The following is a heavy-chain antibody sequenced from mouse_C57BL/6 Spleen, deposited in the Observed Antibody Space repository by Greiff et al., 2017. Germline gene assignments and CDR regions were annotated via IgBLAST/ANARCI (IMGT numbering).Heavy chain of an antibody. D-gene: IGHD1-1*01. V-gene: IGHV2-2*01. CDR2: IRSGGSS. CDR1: GFSLTSYG. J-gene: IGHJ3*01. Sequence: QVHVKQSGPGLVQPSQSLSITCTVSGFSLTSYGVHWVRQSPGEGLEWLGVIRSGGSSDYNAAFIARLSISKDKSKSQVFFKMISRQAYDTAICYSARPYYGSSAWLAYWSQGTLVTVSA. CDR3: ARPYYGSSAWLAY.